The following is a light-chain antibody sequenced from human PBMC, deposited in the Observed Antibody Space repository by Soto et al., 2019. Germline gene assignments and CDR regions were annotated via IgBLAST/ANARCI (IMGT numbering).Light chain of an antibody. V-gene: IGKV3-15*01. CDR2: GAS. CDR3: QQYSDWPLT. Sequence: EIVMTQFPDTLSVSPGERATLSCRASQSVSSNLAWYQHKPGQAPRLLMCGASTRATGVPARFSGSGSGTEFTLTIGSLQSEDFAVYYCQQYSDWPLTFGQATKVEIK. CDR1: QSVSSN. J-gene: IGKJ1*01.